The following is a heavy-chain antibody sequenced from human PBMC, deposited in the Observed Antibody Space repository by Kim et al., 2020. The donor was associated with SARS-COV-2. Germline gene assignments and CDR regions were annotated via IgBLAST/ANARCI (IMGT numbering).Heavy chain of an antibody. D-gene: IGHD2-8*01. CDR3: TRRSNGPTSWFDP. Sequence: SETLSLTCTVSGGSISSSNYYWGWIRQPPGKGLEWIGSIYYSGSTSYNPSLKSRVTISVDASKNQFSLRLGSVTAADTAVYYCTRRSNGPTSWFDPWGQGTLVTVSS. CDR2: IYYSGST. J-gene: IGHJ5*02. V-gene: IGHV4-39*01. CDR1: GGSISSSNYY.